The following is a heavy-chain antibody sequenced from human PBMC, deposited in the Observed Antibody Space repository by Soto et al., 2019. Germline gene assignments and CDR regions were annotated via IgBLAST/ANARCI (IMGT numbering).Heavy chain of an antibody. V-gene: IGHV4-39*01. Sequence: SETLSLTXTVSGGSISSSSYYWGWIRQPPGKGLEWTGSIYYSGSTYYNPSLKSRVTISVDTSKNQFSLKLSSVTAADTALYYCATDGELGMVGYFDYWGQGTLVTVSS. CDR3: ATDGELGMVGYFDY. J-gene: IGHJ4*02. D-gene: IGHD7-27*01. CDR1: GGSISSSSYY. CDR2: IYYSGST.